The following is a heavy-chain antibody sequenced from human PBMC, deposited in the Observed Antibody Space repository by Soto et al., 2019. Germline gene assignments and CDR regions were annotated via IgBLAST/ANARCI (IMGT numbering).Heavy chain of an antibody. V-gene: IGHV4-4*02. CDR3: ARVTGHYCCGVDV. Sequence: QVQLQESGPGLVKPSGTLSLTCAVSGGSISSSNWWSWVRQPPGKGLEWIGEIYHSGSTNYNPSLRSRVTMSVGKSKNPFSLELSSVTAADTAVYYWARVTGHYCCGVDVWGPGTTVTVSS. CDR2: IYHSGST. J-gene: IGHJ6*02. D-gene: IGHD5-18*01. CDR1: GGSISSSNW.